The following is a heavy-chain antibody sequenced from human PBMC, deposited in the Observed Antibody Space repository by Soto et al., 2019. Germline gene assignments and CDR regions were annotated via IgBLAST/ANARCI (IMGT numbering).Heavy chain of an antibody. CDR2: ISGGGDAS. CDR3: AKRPTDFWSGYWSSAY. Sequence: GGSLRLSCTASGFTFSSYAMDWVRRAPGKGLEWLSAISGGGDASHYADSVKGRFTISRDNSKNTLFLQMSSLRAEDTAVYYCAKRPTDFWSGYWSSAYWGQGTLVTVSS. D-gene: IGHD3-3*01. V-gene: IGHV3-23*01. CDR1: GFTFSSYA. J-gene: IGHJ4*02.